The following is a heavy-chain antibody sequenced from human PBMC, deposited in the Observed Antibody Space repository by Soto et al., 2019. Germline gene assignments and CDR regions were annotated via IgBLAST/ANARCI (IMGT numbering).Heavy chain of an antibody. CDR2: IFHTGST. V-gene: IGHV4-38-2*01. J-gene: IGHJ4*02. CDR3: ARVEAAKFFAH. Sequence: PSETLSLTCAVSNDSISSGYYWGWIRQPPEKGLEYIVSIFHTGSTYYNPSLKSRVIISVDTSKNQFSLRLNSVTAADTAVYFCARVEAAKFFAHWGQGTLVTVSS. D-gene: IGHD2-15*01. CDR1: NDSISSGYY.